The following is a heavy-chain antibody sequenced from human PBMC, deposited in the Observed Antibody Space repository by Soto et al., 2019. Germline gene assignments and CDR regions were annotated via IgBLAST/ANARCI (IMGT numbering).Heavy chain of an antibody. CDR3: ARGLSGYDDKTGGYCLDY. Sequence: QVQLVQSGAEVKKPGASVMVSCKASGYTFMTYGMSWVRQAPGQGLEWVGWISSYNGNTNYVESLQGRVTMTADTSTPSDDMELRMLTSEAADVYYCARGLSGYDDKTGGYCLDYWGQVNLVTVSA. CDR2: ISSYNGNT. V-gene: IGHV1-18*01. CDR1: GYTFMTYG. D-gene: IGHD2-21*01. J-gene: IGHJ1*01.